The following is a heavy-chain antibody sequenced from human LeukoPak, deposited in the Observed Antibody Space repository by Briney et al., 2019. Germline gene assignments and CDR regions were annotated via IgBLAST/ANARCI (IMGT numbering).Heavy chain of an antibody. CDR2: LRSKAESYTT. V-gene: IGHV3-72*01. CDR3: VRGAKLRGDAFDI. D-gene: IGHD4-17*01. CDR1: GFSFSTYD. Sequence: GGSLRLSCVGSGFSFSTYDMGWVRQTPGKGLEWVGRLRSKAESYTTEYAAPVKGRFTISRDDSKNSLYLQMNSLKTEDSAVYYCVRGAKLRGDAFDIWGRGTAVTVPS. J-gene: IGHJ3*02.